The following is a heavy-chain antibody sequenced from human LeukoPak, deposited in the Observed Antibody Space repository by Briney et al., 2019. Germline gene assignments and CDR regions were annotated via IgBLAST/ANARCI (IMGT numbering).Heavy chain of an antibody. Sequence: GGSLRLSCAASGFTLSSYWMHWVRQAPGKGLVWVSRINTDGSSTSYADSVKGRFTISRDNAKNTLYLQMNSLRAEDTAVYYCARAYSSRETNVFDPWGQGTLVTVSS. V-gene: IGHV3-74*01. CDR2: INTDGSST. D-gene: IGHD6-13*01. CDR1: GFTLSSYW. J-gene: IGHJ5*02. CDR3: ARAYSSRETNVFDP.